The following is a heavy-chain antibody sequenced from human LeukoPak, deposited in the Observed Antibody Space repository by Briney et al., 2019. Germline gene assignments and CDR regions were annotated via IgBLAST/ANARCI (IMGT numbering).Heavy chain of an antibody. CDR2: IYYSGST. D-gene: IGHD2-15*01. J-gene: IGHJ6*03. CDR1: GGSISSYY. V-gene: IGHV4-59*01. Sequence: SETLSLTCTVSGGSISSYYWSWIRQPPGKGLEWIGYIYYSGSTNYNPSLKSRVTISVDTSKNLFSLKLSSVTAADTAVYYCARVSVGVIQHYYMDVWGKGTTATVSS. CDR3: ARVSVGVIQHYYMDV.